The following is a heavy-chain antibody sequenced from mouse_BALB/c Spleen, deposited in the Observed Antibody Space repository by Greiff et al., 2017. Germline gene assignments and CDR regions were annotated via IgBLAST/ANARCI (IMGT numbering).Heavy chain of an antibody. D-gene: IGHD3-3*01. CDR3: ARRGLGVDY. V-gene: IGHV3-2*02. Sequence: EVKLEESGPGLVKPSQSLSLTCTVTGYSITSDYAWNWIRQFPGNKLEWMGYISYSGSTSYNPSLKSRISITRDTSKNQFFLQLNSVTTEDTATYYCARRGLGVDYWGQGTTLTVSS. J-gene: IGHJ2*01. CDR2: ISYSGST. CDR1: GYSITSDYA.